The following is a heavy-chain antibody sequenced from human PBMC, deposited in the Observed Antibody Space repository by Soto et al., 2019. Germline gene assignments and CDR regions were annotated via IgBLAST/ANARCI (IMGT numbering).Heavy chain of an antibody. CDR1: GGSFSGYY. D-gene: IGHD3-22*01. J-gene: IGHJ4*02. CDR3: ARGLYYYDSSGYYHFDY. CDR2: INHSGST. V-gene: IGHV4-34*01. Sequence: KTSETLSLTCAVYGGSFSGYYWSWIRQPPGKGLEWIGEINHSGSTNYNPSLKSRVTISVDTSKNQFSLKLSSVTAADTAVYYCARGLYYYDSSGYYHFDYWGQGTLVTVSS.